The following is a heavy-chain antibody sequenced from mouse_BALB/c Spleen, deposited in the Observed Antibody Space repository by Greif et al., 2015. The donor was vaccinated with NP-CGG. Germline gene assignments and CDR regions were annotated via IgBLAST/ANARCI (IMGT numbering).Heavy chain of an antibody. D-gene: IGHD2-1*01. CDR2: INPSTGYT. Sequence: QVQLQQPGAELVKPGASVKMSCKASGYTFTNFWMHWVKQRPGQGLEWIGYINPSTGYTEYSQRFKDKATLTADKSSSTAYMQLSSLTSEDSAVYYCARGNFYSMDYWGQGTSVTVSS. V-gene: IGHV1-7*01. J-gene: IGHJ4*01. CDR1: GYTFTNFW. CDR3: ARGNFYSMDY.